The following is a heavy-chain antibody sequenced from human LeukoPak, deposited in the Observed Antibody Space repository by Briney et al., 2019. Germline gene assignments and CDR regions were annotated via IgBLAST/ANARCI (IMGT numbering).Heavy chain of an antibody. J-gene: IGHJ4*02. CDR2: ISYGGSNK. Sequence: PGRSLRLSCAASGFTFSSYGMHWVRQAPGKGLEWVAVISYGGSNKYYADSVKGRFTISRDNSKNTLYLQMNSLRAEDTAVYYCAKDIGSGGDYWGQGTLVTVSS. D-gene: IGHD6-19*01. V-gene: IGHV3-30*18. CDR3: AKDIGSGGDY. CDR1: GFTFSSYG.